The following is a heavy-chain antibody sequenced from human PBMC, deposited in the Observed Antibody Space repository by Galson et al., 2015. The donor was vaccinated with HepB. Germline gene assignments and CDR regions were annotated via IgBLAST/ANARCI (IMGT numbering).Heavy chain of an antibody. Sequence: SLRLSCAASGFTFSSYAMSWVRQAPGKGLEWVSAISGSGGSTYYADSVKGRFTISRDNSKNTLYLQMNSLRAEDTAVYYCAKDSAVSGATHSEGHPRDYWGQGTLVTVSS. D-gene: IGHD5-24*01. CDR3: AKDSAVSGATHSEGHPRDY. J-gene: IGHJ4*02. CDR2: ISGSGGST. CDR1: GFTFSSYA. V-gene: IGHV3-23*01.